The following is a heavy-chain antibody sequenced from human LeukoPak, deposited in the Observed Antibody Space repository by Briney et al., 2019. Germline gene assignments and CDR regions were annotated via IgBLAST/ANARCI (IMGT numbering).Heavy chain of an antibody. D-gene: IGHD6-13*01. J-gene: IGHJ4*02. CDR1: GFTFSSYA. CDR2: ISGSGGST. Sequence: PGGSLRLSCAASGFTFSSYAMSWVRQAPGKGLEWVSAISGSGGSTYYADSVKGRFTISRDNSKNTLYLQMNSLRAEDTAIYYCAVDRSSSWSAFDHWGQGTLVTVSS. V-gene: IGHV3-23*01. CDR3: AVDRSSSWSAFDH.